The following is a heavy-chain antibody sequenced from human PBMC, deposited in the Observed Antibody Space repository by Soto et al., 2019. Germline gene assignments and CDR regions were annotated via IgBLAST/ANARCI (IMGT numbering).Heavy chain of an antibody. D-gene: IGHD1-26*01. CDR2: IVVGSGNT. CDR1: GLSFTSAA. J-gene: IGHJ6*02. Sequence: SVKVSCKGSGLSFTSAAVQWVRQARGQRLEWIGWIVVGSGNTNYAQKFQERVTITRDMSTSTAYMELSSLRSEDTAVYYCAATDGTLVYYYYGMDVWGQGTTVTVSS. CDR3: AATDGTLVYYYYGMDV. V-gene: IGHV1-58*01.